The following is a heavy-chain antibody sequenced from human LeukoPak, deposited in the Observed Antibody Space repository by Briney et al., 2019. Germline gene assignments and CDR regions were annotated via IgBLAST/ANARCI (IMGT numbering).Heavy chain of an antibody. D-gene: IGHD3-22*01. J-gene: IGHJ4*02. Sequence: SETLSHTCTVSGGSISSGDYYWSWIRQPPGKGLEWIGYIYYSGRTYYNPSLKSRVTISVDTSKNQFSLKLSSVTAADTAVYYCVYSSGYYYYFDYWGQGTLVTVSS. CDR1: GGSISSGDYY. CDR3: VYSSGYYYYFDY. V-gene: IGHV4-30-4*01. CDR2: IYYSGRT.